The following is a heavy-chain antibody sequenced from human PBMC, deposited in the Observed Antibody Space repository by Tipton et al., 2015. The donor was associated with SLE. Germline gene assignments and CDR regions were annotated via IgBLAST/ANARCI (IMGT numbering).Heavy chain of an antibody. Sequence: TLSLTCTVSGGPSSNYYWGWIRQPPGKPLEWIGYIYWSGTTNYNPSLKGRVMLSVDTSKSQFSLNLYSVTAADTAMYYCVRERKYVVRFRELVAPDLWGQGTAITVSS. CDR2: IYWSGTT. D-gene: IGHD1-26*01. J-gene: IGHJ3*01. CDR3: VRERKYVVRFRELVAPDL. V-gene: IGHV4-59*13. CDR1: GGPSSNYY.